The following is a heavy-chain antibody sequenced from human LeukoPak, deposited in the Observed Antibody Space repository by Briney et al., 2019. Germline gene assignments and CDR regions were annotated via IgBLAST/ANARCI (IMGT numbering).Heavy chain of an antibody. CDR3: ATVGLTADAFDI. J-gene: IGHJ3*02. CDR2: ISPYNGDT. D-gene: IGHD2-21*02. V-gene: IGHV1-2*02. CDR1: GYTFTGYY. Sequence: ASVKVSCKASGYTFTGYYMHWVRQAPGQGLEWMGWISPYNGDTNYAQTFQGRVTMTEDTSTDTAYMELSSLRSEDTAVYYCATVGLTADAFDIWGHGTMVTVSS.